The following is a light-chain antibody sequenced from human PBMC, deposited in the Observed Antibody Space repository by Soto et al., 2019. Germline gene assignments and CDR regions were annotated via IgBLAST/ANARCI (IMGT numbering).Light chain of an antibody. J-gene: IGKJ5*01. CDR1: QSIRRY. Sequence: EIVMTQSPATLSVSPGERATLSCRASQSIRRYLAWYQQKPGQAPRLLIYGASSRATGIPDRFSGSGSGTDFTLTISRLEPEDFAVYYCQQYGSSPPITFGQGTRLEIK. CDR2: GAS. V-gene: IGKV3-20*01. CDR3: QQYGSSPPIT.